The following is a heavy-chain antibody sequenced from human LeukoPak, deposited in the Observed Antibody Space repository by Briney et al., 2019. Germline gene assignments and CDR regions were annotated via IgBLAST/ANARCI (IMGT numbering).Heavy chain of an antibody. Sequence: PGGSLRLSCAVSGLSVSDNYMSWVRQAPGKGLEWVAVLYSGGSSYYAEVVKGRFSVSRDNSKNTMYLQMNSLKTEDTAVYYCTTRLGYGDYWSHPLTAFDIWGQGTMVTVSS. CDR1: GLSVSDNY. CDR2: LYSGGSS. D-gene: IGHD4-17*01. J-gene: IGHJ3*02. V-gene: IGHV3-53*01. CDR3: TTRLGYGDYWSHPLTAFDI.